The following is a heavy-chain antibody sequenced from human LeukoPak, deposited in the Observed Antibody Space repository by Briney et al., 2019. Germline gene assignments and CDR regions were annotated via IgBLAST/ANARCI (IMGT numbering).Heavy chain of an antibody. CDR1: GGSISNNNYY. Sequence: SETLSLTCTGSGGSISNNNYYWGWIRQPPGKGLEWIASIYYSGSTYSNPSLKSRFTISVYTSKNQFSLKLSSVTAADTAVYFCARTAVEQQLAYFDYWGQGTLVTVSS. CDR3: ARTAVEQQLAYFDY. CDR2: IYYSGST. V-gene: IGHV4-39*01. D-gene: IGHD6-13*01. J-gene: IGHJ4*02.